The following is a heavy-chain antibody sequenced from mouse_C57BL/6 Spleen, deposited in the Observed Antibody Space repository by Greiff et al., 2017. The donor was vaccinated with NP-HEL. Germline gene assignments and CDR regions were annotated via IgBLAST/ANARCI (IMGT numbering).Heavy chain of an antibody. D-gene: IGHD2-4*01. CDR3: ARSRLYDYDVDY. Sequence: QVQLQQSGAELVKPGASVKISCKASGYAFSSYWMNWVKQRPGKGLEWIGQIYPGDGDTNYNGKFKGKATLTADKSSSTAYMQLSSLTSEDSAVYFCARSRLYDYDVDYWGQGTTLTVSS. V-gene: IGHV1-80*01. CDR1: GYAFSSYW. J-gene: IGHJ2*01. CDR2: IYPGDGDT.